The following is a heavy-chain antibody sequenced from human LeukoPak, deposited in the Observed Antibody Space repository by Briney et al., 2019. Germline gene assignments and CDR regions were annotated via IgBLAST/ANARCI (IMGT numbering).Heavy chain of an antibody. V-gene: IGHV3-48*03. Sequence: PGGSLRLSCAASGFTFSSYEMNWVRQAPGKGLEWVSYISSSGSTIYYADSVKGRFTISRDNAKNSLYLQMNSLRAEDTAVYYCARDILSSGSHDYWGQGTLATVSS. CDR3: ARDILSSGSHDY. D-gene: IGHD3-10*02. CDR2: ISSSGSTI. J-gene: IGHJ4*02. CDR1: GFTFSSYE.